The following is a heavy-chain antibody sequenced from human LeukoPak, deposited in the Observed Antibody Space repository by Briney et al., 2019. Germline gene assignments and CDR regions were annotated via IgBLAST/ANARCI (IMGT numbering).Heavy chain of an antibody. CDR2: ISRSSSTI. CDR3: AGLPAYYYDTSGFYFDY. CDR1: GFTFSSYS. V-gene: IGHV3-48*01. J-gene: IGHJ4*02. D-gene: IGHD3-22*01. Sequence: PGGSLRLSCAASGFTFSSYSMNWVRQAPGKGLEWVSYISRSSSTIYYADSVKGRFTISRDKAKNSLNLQMNSLRVEDTAVYYCAGLPAYYYDTSGFYFDYWGQGTLVTVSS.